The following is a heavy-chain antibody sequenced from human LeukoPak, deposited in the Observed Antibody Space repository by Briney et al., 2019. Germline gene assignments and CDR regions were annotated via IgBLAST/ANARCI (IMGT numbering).Heavy chain of an antibody. CDR2: IIPILGTA. J-gene: IGHJ5*02. Sequence: ASVKVSCKASGGTFSSYAISWVRQAPGQGLEWMGRIIPILGTANYAQKFQGRVTITADESTSTAYMELSSLRSEDTAVYYCARAKSSARLLQTGRAYNWFDPWGQGTLVTVSS. CDR3: ARAKSSARLLQTGRAYNWFDP. CDR1: GGTFSSYA. V-gene: IGHV1-69*11. D-gene: IGHD2-15*01.